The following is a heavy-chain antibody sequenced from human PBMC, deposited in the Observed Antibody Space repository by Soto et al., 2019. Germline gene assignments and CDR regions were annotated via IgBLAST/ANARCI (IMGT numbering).Heavy chain of an antibody. D-gene: IGHD6-13*01. CDR2: IYYSGST. Sequence: QVQLQESGPGLVKPSETLSLTCTVSGGSISSYYWNWIRQPPGKGLEWIGYIYYSGSTNYNPSLKSRVTISVDTSKNQFSLKLSSVTAADTAIYYCARGYSSSRRYAFDIWGQGTMVTVSS. CDR1: GGSISSYY. CDR3: ARGYSSSRRYAFDI. V-gene: IGHV4-59*01. J-gene: IGHJ3*02.